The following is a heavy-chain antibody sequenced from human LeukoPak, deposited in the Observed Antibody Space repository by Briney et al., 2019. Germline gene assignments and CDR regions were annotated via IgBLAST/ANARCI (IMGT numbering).Heavy chain of an antibody. D-gene: IGHD2-2*01. Sequence: GGSLRLSCAASGFTFSSYTMNWVRQAPGKGLEWVSSISSSSSYIYYADSVKGRFTISRDNAKNSLSLQINSLRAEDTAVYYCARGVPALDYWGQGTLVTVSS. CDR3: ARGVPALDY. CDR1: GFTFSSYT. J-gene: IGHJ4*02. V-gene: IGHV3-21*01. CDR2: ISSSSSYI.